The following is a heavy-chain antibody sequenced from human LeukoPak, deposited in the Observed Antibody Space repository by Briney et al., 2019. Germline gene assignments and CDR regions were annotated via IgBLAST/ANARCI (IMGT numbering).Heavy chain of an antibody. V-gene: IGHV5-51*01. D-gene: IGHD2-2*01. CDR1: GYSFNYYW. CDR2: IYPGDSAT. Sequence: GESLKISCKGSGYSFNYYWIAWVRQMPGKGLEWMGIIYPGDSATRYGPSFQGQVTFSVDKSVSTAYLHWNSLKASDTAMYFCARPGGTTPAGTYLEYWGQGTLVTVSS. J-gene: IGHJ1*01. CDR3: ARPGGTTPAGTYLEY.